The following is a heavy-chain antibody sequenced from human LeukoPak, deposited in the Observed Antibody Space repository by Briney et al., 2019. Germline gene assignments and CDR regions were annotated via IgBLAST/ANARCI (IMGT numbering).Heavy chain of an antibody. CDR1: GGSFSGYY. CDR2: INHSGST. J-gene: IGHJ4*02. V-gene: IGHV4-34*01. Sequence: KPSETLSLTCAVYGGSFSGYYWSWNRQPPGKGLEWIGEINHSGSTNYNPSLKSRVTISVDTSKNQFSLKLSSVTAADTAVYYCARRWADYVWGSYRYSDFDYWGQGTLVTVSS. D-gene: IGHD3-16*02. CDR3: ARRWADYVWGSYRYSDFDY.